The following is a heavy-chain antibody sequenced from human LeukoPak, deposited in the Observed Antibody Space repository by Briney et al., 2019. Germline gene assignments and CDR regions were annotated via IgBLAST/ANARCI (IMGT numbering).Heavy chain of an antibody. V-gene: IGHV4-59*12. Sequence: SETLSLTCTVSGGSISSYYWSWIRQPPGKGLEWIGYIYYSGSTNYNPSLKSRVTISVDTSKNQFSLKLSSVTAADTAVYYCARDPLNTAMVTAPPWGQGTLVTVSS. D-gene: IGHD5-18*01. CDR2: IYYSGST. CDR3: ARDPLNTAMVTAPP. J-gene: IGHJ5*02. CDR1: GGSISSYY.